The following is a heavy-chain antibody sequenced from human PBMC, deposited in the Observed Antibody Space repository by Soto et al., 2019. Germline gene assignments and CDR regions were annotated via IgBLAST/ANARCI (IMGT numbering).Heavy chain of an antibody. J-gene: IGHJ4*02. D-gene: IGHD5-12*01. CDR3: ARVGGYDRYYFDY. V-gene: IGHV3-23*01. CDR2: ISASAGGT. Sequence: EVQLLESGGGLVQPGGSLRLSCAASGFTFSSYAMRWVRQAPGQGLEWVSAISASAGGTYYADSVKGRFPISRDNSKNTLYLQMDGLRAEDTAIYYCARVGGYDRYYFDYWGQGTLVTVSS. CDR1: GFTFSSYA.